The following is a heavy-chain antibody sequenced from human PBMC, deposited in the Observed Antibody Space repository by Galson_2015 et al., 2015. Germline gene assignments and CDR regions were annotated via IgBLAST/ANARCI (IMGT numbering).Heavy chain of an antibody. D-gene: IGHD1-1*01. V-gene: IGHV3-48*02. J-gene: IGHJ4*02. CDR1: GITFSTYR. CDR2: ISSSSSSI. CDR3: ARSGTTGTTPIDY. Sequence: SLRLSCAASGITFSTYRMNWVRQAPGKGLEWLSYISSSSSSIYYADSVKGRFTISRDNAKNSLYLQMNSLRDEDTAVYYCARSGTTGTTPIDYWGQGTLVTVSS.